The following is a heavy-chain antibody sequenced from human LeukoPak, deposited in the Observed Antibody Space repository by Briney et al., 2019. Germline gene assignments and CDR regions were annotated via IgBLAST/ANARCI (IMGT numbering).Heavy chain of an antibody. D-gene: IGHD3-10*01. V-gene: IGHV4-34*01. CDR3: ARGGRGRFDP. CDR2: INHSGST. CDR1: GGSFSGYY. Sequence: PSETLSLTCAVYGGSFSGYYWSWIRQPPRKGLEWIGEINHSGSTNYNPSLKSRVTISVDTSKNQFSLKLSSVTAADTAVYYCARGGRGRFDPWGQGTLVTVSS. J-gene: IGHJ5*02.